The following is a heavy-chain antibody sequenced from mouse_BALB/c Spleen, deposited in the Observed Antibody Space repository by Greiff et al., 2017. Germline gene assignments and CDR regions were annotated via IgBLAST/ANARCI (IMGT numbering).Heavy chain of an antibody. CDR3: TREDYGYFDY. D-gene: IGHD1-1*01. J-gene: IGHJ2*01. CDR2: IDPETGGT. CDR1: GYTFTDYE. V-gene: IGHV1-15*01. Sequence: VQLQQSGAELVRPGASVTLSCKASGYTFTDYEMHWVKQTPVHGLEWIGAIDPETGGTAYNQKFKGKATLTADKSSSTAYMALRSLTSEDSAVYYCTREDYGYFDYWGQGTTLTVSS.